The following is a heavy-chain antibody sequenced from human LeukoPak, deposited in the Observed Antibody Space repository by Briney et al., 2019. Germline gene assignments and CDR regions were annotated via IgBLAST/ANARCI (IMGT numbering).Heavy chain of an antibody. D-gene: IGHD3-10*01. V-gene: IGHV3-23*01. CDR3: AKQYYGSGNFYVRFDY. CDR1: GFTFSSYA. CDR2: INGSGGGT. J-gene: IGHJ4*02. Sequence: GESLKISCAASGFTFSSYAMSWVRPAPGTGLECISVINGSGGGTYYADSMKGRFSISRDNSKNTLYLQMNSLRAEDTAVYYCAKQYYGSGNFYVRFDYWGQGTLVTVS.